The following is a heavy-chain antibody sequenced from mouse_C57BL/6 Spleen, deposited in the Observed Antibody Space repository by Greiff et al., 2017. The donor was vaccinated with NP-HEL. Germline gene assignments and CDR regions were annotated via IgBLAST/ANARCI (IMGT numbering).Heavy chain of an antibody. CDR3: ARGGDYDYFDY. Sequence: EVQLVESGGGLVKPGGSLKLSCAASGFTFSSYAMSWVRQTPEKRLEWVATISDGGSYTYYPDNVKGRFTISRDNAKNNLYLQMSHLKSEDTAMYYCARGGDYDYFDYWGQGTSVTVSS. D-gene: IGHD2-4*01. V-gene: IGHV5-4*01. CDR1: GFTFSSYA. J-gene: IGHJ4*01. CDR2: ISDGGSYT.